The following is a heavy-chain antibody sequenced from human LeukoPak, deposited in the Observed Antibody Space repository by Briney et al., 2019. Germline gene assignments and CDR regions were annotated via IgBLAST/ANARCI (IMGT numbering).Heavy chain of an antibody. Sequence: GGSLRLSCAASGFTFSSYAMSWVRQAPGKGLEWVSAISGSGGSTYHADSVKGRFTISRDNSKNTLYLQMNSLRAEDTAVYYCARDPPYDHWNYRCAFDIWGQGTMVTVSS. V-gene: IGHV3-23*01. CDR1: GFTFSSYA. CDR3: ARDPPYDHWNYRCAFDI. CDR2: ISGSGGST. D-gene: IGHD1-7*01. J-gene: IGHJ3*02.